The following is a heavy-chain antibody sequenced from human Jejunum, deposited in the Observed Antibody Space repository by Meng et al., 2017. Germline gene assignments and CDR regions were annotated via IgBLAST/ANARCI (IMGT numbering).Heavy chain of an antibody. CDR2: IYHSGST. V-gene: IGHV4-4*02. Sequence: QWNRKRPGPGMVKPSETLSLTCPFSGGSISRVYWWTWVRQSPGKGLEWIGEIYHSGSTNYNPSLKSRVTISVDKSKNQFSLKLTSVTAADTAVYYCARGGYYSFDYWGQGTLVTVSS. CDR3: ARGGYYSFDY. J-gene: IGHJ4*02. CDR1: GGSISRVYW. D-gene: IGHD5-18*01.